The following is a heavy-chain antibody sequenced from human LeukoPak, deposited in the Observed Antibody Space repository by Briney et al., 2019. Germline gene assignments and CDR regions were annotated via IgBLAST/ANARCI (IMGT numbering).Heavy chain of an antibody. D-gene: IGHD1-26*01. CDR2: IYSGGST. J-gene: IGHJ4*02. CDR3: ARDVVGATYFD. CDR1: GFTVSSNY. V-gene: IGHV3-53*01. Sequence: GGSLRLSCAASGFTVSSNYITWVRQAPGKGLEWVSIIYSGGSTSYADSVKGRFTISRDNSKNTLYLQMNSLRAEDTAVYYCARDVVGATYFDWGQGTLVTVSS.